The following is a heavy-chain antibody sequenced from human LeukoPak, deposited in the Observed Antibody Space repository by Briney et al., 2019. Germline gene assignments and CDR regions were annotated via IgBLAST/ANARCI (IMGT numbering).Heavy chain of an antibody. J-gene: IGHJ5*02. Sequence: ASVKVSCKASGYTFTSYGISWVRQAPGQGLEWMGWINPGTGATNYAQNFQGRVTITRDTSISTAYMELSGLRCDDTAVYYCVKENFHYAPWGQGTLVTVFS. V-gene: IGHV1-2*02. CDR3: VKENFHYAP. CDR2: INPGTGAT. CDR1: GYTFTSYG. D-gene: IGHD4-17*01.